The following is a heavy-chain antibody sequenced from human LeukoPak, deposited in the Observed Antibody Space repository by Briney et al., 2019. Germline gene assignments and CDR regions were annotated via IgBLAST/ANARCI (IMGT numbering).Heavy chain of an antibody. D-gene: IGHD5-18*01. J-gene: IGHJ4*02. Sequence: GGSLRLSCAASGFTFSTYEMDWVRQAPGKGLEWVSYITTSDRTTYYADSVKGRFTISRDNAKNLLYLQMNSLRAEDTAVYYCAKAPANYVDTAMGTFDYWGQGTLVTVSS. CDR2: ITTSDRTT. V-gene: IGHV3-48*03. CDR3: AKAPANYVDTAMGTFDY. CDR1: GFTFSTYE.